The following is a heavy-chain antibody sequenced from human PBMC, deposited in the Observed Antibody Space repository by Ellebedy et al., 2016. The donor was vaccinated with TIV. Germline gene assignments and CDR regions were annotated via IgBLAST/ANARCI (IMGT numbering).Heavy chain of an antibody. CDR1: GGSISSYY. J-gene: IGHJ6*02. Sequence: SETLSLTXTVSGGSISSYYWSWIRQPAGKGLEWIGRIYTSGSTNYNPSLKSRVTMSVDTSKNQFSLKLSSVTAADTAVYYCARGTYSSSWYGNYYYYGMDVWGQGTTVTVSS. V-gene: IGHV4-4*07. CDR2: IYTSGST. CDR3: ARGTYSSSWYGNYYYYGMDV. D-gene: IGHD6-13*01.